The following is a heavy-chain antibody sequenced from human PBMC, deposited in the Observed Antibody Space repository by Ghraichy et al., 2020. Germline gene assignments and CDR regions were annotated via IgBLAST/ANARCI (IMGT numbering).Heavy chain of an antibody. CDR2: IYYRGRT. J-gene: IGHJ6*02. V-gene: IGHV4-59*01. D-gene: IGHD3-10*01. CDR3: ARDKARGYYSSESYNRYYHYYGMDV. Sequence: SQTLSLTCTVSGGSIRTYHWSWIRQPPGKGLEWIGFIYYRGRTHYNPSLKRRVTISLATSKNQFSLQLASVTAADRALYYCARDKARGYYSSESYNRYYHYYGMDVWGQGTLVTVSS. CDR1: GGSIRTYH.